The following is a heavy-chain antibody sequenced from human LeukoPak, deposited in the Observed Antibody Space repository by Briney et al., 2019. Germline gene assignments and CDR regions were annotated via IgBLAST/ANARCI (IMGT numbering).Heavy chain of an antibody. J-gene: IGHJ4*02. CDR3: ASGGFYDFWSGYTPFDY. CDR2: ISYDGSNK. Sequence: GGSLRLSCAASGFTFSAYAMHLVRQAPGKGLEWVAVISYDGSNKYYADSVKGRFTISRDNSKNTLYLQMNSLRAEDTAVYYCASGGFYDFWSGYTPFDYWGQGTLVTVSS. D-gene: IGHD3-3*01. CDR1: GFTFSAYA. V-gene: IGHV3-30*01.